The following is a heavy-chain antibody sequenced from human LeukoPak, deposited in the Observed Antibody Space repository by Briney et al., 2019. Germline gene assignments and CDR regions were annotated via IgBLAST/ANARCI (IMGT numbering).Heavy chain of an antibody. V-gene: IGHV3-21*01. CDR1: GFTFSSYA. J-gene: IGHJ4*02. D-gene: IGHD5-12*01. CDR3: ARGRGYDYPYYFDY. Sequence: GGSLRLSCAASGFTFSSYAMSWVRQAPGKGPEWVSSISSSSSYIYYADSVKGRFTISRDNAKNSLYLQMNSLRAEDTAVYYCARGRGYDYPYYFDYWGQGTLVTVSS. CDR2: ISSSSSYI.